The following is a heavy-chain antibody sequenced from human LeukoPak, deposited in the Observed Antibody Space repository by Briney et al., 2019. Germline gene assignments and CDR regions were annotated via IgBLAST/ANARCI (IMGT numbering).Heavy chain of an antibody. J-gene: IGHJ4*02. D-gene: IGHD3-10*01. V-gene: IGHV3-23*01. CDR1: GFTFSNYA. CDR2: ISGSGGST. CDR3: ATRPPGDHPYFDF. Sequence: GGSLRLSCAASGFTFSNYAMSWVRQAAGKGLEWVSDISGSGGSTDYADSVKGRFTISRDNSKNTLYLQMNSLRADDTAVYFCATRPPGDHPYFDFWGQGSLVTVSS.